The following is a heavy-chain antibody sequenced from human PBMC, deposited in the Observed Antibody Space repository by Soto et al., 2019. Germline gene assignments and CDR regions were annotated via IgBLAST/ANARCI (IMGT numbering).Heavy chain of an antibody. CDR3: ARATGTSRTTTFDY. J-gene: IGHJ4*02. CDR2: IYHSGST. D-gene: IGHD3-3*01. Sequence: SETLSLTCAVSGGSISSGGYSWSWIRQPPGKGLEWIGYIYHSGSTYYSPSLKSRVTISVDTSKNQFSLKLSSVTAADTAVYYCARATGTSRTTTFDYWGQGTLVTVSS. V-gene: IGHV4-30-2*01. CDR1: GGSISSGGYS.